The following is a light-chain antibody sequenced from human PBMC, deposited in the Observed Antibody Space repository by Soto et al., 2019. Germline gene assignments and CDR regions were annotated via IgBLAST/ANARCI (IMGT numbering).Light chain of an antibody. J-gene: IGLJ1*01. Sequence: QSVMTQPPSVSAAPGQKVTISCSGSSSNIGGNSVSWYQQLPGTAPKLLIYDDNKRPSGIPDRFSGSKSGTSATLGITGVQTGEEADYYCGSWDSSLSAYVFGTGNKLTAL. CDR1: SSNIGGNS. CDR2: DDN. V-gene: IGLV1-51*01. CDR3: GSWDSSLSAYV.